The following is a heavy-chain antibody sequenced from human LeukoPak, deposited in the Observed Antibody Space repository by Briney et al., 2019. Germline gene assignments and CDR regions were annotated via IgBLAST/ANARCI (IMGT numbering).Heavy chain of an antibody. CDR2: FTGSGDAT. CDR1: GFAFRSYA. V-gene: IGHV3-23*01. CDR3: AKVYASGWSYFDY. J-gene: IGHJ4*02. D-gene: IGHD6-19*01. Sequence: GGSLRLSCAASGFAFRSYAMSWVRQAPAKGLEWVSGFTGSGDATDYADSVKGRFTISRDNSKNTLSLQMNNLRAEDTAVYYCAKVYASGWSYFDYWGQGTLVTVSS.